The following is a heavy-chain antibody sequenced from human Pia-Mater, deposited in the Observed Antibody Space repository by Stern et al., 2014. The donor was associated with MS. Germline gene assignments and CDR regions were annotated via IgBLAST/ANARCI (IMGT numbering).Heavy chain of an antibody. CDR1: GGTFNVYA. D-gene: IGHD3-9*01. CDR2: IIPIFCTA. CDR3: ARDGRHTDNYGLDV. Sequence: VQLVESGAEVKKPGSSVKVSCKASGGTFNVYAINWLRQATGQGLEWMGGIIPIFCTANYAQKFQGRVTITADESTRTSSMQLSSLRYDDTAVYYCARDGRHTDNYGLDVWGQGTTVTVSS. V-gene: IGHV1-69*01. J-gene: IGHJ6*02.